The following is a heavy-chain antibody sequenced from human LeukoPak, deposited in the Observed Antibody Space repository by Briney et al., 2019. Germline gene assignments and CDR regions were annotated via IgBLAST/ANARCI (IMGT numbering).Heavy chain of an antibody. CDR1: GFTFSNYA. CDR3: ARGRYDSIGHYPIFDY. J-gene: IGHJ4*02. Sequence: GGSLRLSCAASGFTFSNYAMSWVRQAPGKGLEWVSALSGSGDITYYADSVKGRFTISRDNSKNTLYLQMNSLRAEDTAVYYCARGRYDSIGHYPIFDYWGQGTLVTVSS. V-gene: IGHV3-23*01. D-gene: IGHD3-22*01. CDR2: LSGSGDIT.